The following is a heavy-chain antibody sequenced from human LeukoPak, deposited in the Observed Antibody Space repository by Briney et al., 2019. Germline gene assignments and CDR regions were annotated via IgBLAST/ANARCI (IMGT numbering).Heavy chain of an antibody. V-gene: IGHV3-23*01. CDR1: GFTLSNYA. Sequence: TGGSLRLSCAASGFTLSNYAMTWVRQAPGKGLEWVSTIRGSGDSTYYADSVKGRFTISRDNSKNMLYLQMNSLRAEDTAVYYCARYCSGGGCYSGVDSWGQGTLVTVSS. J-gene: IGHJ4*02. D-gene: IGHD2-15*01. CDR2: IRGSGDST. CDR3: ARYCSGGGCYSGVDS.